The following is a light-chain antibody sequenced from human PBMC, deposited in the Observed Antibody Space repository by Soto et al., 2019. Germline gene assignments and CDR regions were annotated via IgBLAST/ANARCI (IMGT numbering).Light chain of an antibody. CDR1: SSDIGSYNL. J-gene: IGLJ2*01. CDR3: SSYAGNNILVV. Sequence: QYALTQPASVSGSPGQSITISCSGTSSDIGSYNLVSWYQQHPGKAPKLVIFEGSRLPSGISSRFSGSKSGNTASLTISGLQAEDEADYYCSSYAGNNILVVFGGGTKLTVL. CDR2: EGS. V-gene: IGLV2-23*01.